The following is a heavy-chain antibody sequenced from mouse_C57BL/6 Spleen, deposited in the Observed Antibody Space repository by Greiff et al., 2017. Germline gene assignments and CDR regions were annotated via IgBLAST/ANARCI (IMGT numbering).Heavy chain of an antibody. V-gene: IGHV7-3*01. D-gene: IGHD1-1*01. Sequence: EVQRVESGGGLVQPGGSLSLSCAASGFTFTDYYMSWVRQPPGKALEWLGFIRNKANGYTTEYSASVKGRFTISRDNSQSILYLQMNALRAKDSATYYCARYKGRYYWYFDVWGTGTTVTVSS. CDR1: GFTFTDYY. CDR2: IRNKANGYTT. CDR3: ARYKGRYYWYFDV. J-gene: IGHJ1*03.